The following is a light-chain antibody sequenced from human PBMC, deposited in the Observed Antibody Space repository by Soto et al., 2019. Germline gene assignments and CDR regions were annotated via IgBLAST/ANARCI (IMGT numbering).Light chain of an antibody. V-gene: IGKV3-15*01. CDR1: QSVSSY. Sequence: EIVMTQSPATLSVSPGETATLSCSASQSVSSYLAWYQQKPGQAPRLLIYGASTRATGIPARLSGSGSGTEFTLTISGLQSEDVAVYSCQQYNDWPLFTFGQGTRLEIK. CDR3: QQYNDWPLFT. J-gene: IGKJ5*01. CDR2: GAS.